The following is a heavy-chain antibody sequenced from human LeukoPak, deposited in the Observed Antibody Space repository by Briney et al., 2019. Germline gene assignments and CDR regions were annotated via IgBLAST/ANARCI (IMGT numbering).Heavy chain of an antibody. CDR3: TKGYYEPFDV. J-gene: IGHJ4*02. D-gene: IGHD3-16*01. Sequence: PSETLSLTCTVSSGFSTHYYWNWIRQPPGKALEWIGCVSDTGRTAYNPSLKSRLTISVDTSKRQFSLTLTSLTAADTAVYCCTKGYYEPFDVWGQGILVTVSS. CDR1: SGFSTHYY. CDR2: VSDTGRT. V-gene: IGHV4-59*01.